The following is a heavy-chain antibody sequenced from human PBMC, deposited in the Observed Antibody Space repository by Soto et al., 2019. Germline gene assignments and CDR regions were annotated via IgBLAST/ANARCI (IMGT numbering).Heavy chain of an antibody. CDR3: EVGVVTTWSAFDI. J-gene: IGHJ3*02. CDR2: IYYSGST. D-gene: IGHD3-3*01. CDR1: GGSISSSSYY. Sequence: PSETLSLTCTVSGGSISSSSYYWGWIRQPPGKGLEWIGSIYYSGSTYYNPSLKSRVTISVDTSKNQFSPKLSSVTAADTAVYYCEVGVVTTWSAFDIWGQGTVVTVSS. V-gene: IGHV4-39*01.